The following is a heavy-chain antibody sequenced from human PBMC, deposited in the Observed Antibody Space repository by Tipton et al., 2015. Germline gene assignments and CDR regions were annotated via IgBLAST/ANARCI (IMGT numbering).Heavy chain of an antibody. CDR2: FFHSGNT. CDR1: GYSISSGYY. V-gene: IGHV4-38-2*01. Sequence: TLSLTCDVSGYSISSGYYWSWIRQPPGKGLEWIGSFFHSGNTFHNPSLRSRVIISVDTSKNQFSLTVTSVTAADTAVYYCARGIGHCSNTICSQNGFDPWGQGTLVTVSS. D-gene: IGHD2-2*01. J-gene: IGHJ5*02. CDR3: ARGIGHCSNTICSQNGFDP.